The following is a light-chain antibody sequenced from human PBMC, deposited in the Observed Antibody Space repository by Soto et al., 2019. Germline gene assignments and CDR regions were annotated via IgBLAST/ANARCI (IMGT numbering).Light chain of an antibody. J-gene: IGLJ1*01. CDR3: CSRASSITYV. CDR2: EVS. V-gene: IGLV2-14*01. Sequence: QSALTQPASVSGSPGQSITVSCTGTSSDIGGYNYVSWYQQHPGEAPKLMIYEVSNRPSGVSNRFSGSKSGNTASLTISGLRADDEADYYCCSRASSITYVFGSGTKVTVL. CDR1: SSDIGGYNY.